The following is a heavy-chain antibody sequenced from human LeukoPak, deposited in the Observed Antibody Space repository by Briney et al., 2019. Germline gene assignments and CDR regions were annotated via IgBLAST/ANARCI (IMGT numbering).Heavy chain of an antibody. CDR2: INPNSGNT. CDR1: GYTFTGYY. J-gene: IGHJ5*02. CDR3: ARATGYSGYDRIDP. D-gene: IGHD5-12*01. Sequence: AAVKVSCKASGYTFTGYYMHWVRQAPGQGLEWMGRINPNSGNTGYAQKFQGRVTMTRNTSISTDYMELSSLRSEDTAVYYCARATGYSGYDRIDPWGKGTLVTVSS. V-gene: IGHV1-8*02.